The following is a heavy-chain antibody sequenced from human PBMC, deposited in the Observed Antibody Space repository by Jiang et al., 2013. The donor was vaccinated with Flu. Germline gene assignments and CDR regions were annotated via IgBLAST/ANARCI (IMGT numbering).Heavy chain of an antibody. Sequence: VQLLESGGGVVQPGRSLRISCAASGFTFSSYAMHWVRQAPRKGPEWVAVISYDGSNIYYADSVKGRFTISRDNSKNTLYLQMSSLRAEDTAVYYCARDPRVVATIAGYFDLWGRGTLVTVSS. CDR1: GFTFSSYA. V-gene: IGHV3-30*04. CDR3: ARDPRVVATIAGYFDL. CDR2: ISYDGSNI. D-gene: IGHD5-12*01. J-gene: IGHJ2*01.